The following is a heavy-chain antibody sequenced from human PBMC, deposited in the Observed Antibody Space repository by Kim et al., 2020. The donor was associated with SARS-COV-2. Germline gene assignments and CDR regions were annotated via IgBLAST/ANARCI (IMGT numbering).Heavy chain of an antibody. J-gene: IGHJ4*02. D-gene: IGHD2-8*01. V-gene: IGHV3-23*01. CDR3: ANTNSVLMVYAPFDY. Sequence: SVKGRFTISRDNSKNTLYLQMNSLRAEDTAVYYCANTNSVLMVYAPFDYWGQGTLVTVSS.